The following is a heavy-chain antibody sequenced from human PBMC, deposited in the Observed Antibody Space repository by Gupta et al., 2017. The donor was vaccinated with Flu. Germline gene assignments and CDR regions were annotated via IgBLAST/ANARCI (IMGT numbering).Heavy chain of an antibody. D-gene: IGHD2-2*01. J-gene: IGHJ4*02. CDR2: IKQDGSEK. Sequence: EVQLVESGGGLVQPGVSLRLSCPASGFTFSSYWISWVRQAPGKGLEWVANIKQDGSEKYYVDSVKGRFTISRDNAKNSLYLQMNSLRAEDTAVYYCARDCSSTSCYTDYWGQGTLVTVSS. CDR1: GFTFSSYW. V-gene: IGHV3-7*01. CDR3: ARDCSSTSCYTDY.